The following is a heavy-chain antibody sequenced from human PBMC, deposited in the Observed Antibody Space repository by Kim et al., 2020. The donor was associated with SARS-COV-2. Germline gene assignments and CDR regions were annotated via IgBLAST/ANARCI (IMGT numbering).Heavy chain of an antibody. CDR2: IYHSGST. CDR3: ARVDARSLIFHL. D-gene: IGHD3-16*02. J-gene: IGHJ5*02. V-gene: IGHV4-4*02. CDR1: GGSISSFIW. Sequence: SETLSLTCTVSGGSISSFIWWSWVRQPPGQGLEWIGGIYHSGSTSYNPSLKSRVTMSLDKSKSQFSLRLTSVTAADTAAYSCARVDARSLIFHLWGQGTL.